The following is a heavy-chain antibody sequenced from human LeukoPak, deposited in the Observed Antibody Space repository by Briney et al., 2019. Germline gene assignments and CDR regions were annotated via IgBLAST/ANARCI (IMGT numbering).Heavy chain of an antibody. CDR1: GGSLSGYY. J-gene: IGHJ1*01. V-gene: IGHV4-34*01. Sequence: PSETLSLTCAVYGGSLSGYYWSWIRQPPGKGLEWIGEINHSGSTNYNPSLKSRVTISVDTSKNQFSLKLSSVTAADTAVYYCARRLLGYCSGGSCYSGYFQHWGQGTLVTVSS. D-gene: IGHD2-15*01. CDR2: INHSGST. CDR3: ARRLLGYCSGGSCYSGYFQH.